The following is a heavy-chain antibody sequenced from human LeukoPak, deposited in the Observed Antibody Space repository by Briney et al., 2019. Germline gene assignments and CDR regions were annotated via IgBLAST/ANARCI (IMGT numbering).Heavy chain of an antibody. D-gene: IGHD6-19*01. J-gene: IGHJ5*02. CDR3: AKGSGSGWYGWFAP. CDR1: GFSFNHYA. Sequence: GGSLRLSCAASGFSFNHYAMYWVRQAPGKGLEWVSSIDATGAATYYADSVNGRFTISRDNSKNTFYLQMDSLRADDTAVYSCAKGSGSGWYGWFAPWGQGTLVTVPS. V-gene: IGHV3-23*01. CDR2: IDATGAAT.